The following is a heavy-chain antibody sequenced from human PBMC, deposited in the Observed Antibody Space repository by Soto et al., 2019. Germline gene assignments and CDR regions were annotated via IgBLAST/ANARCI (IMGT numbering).Heavy chain of an antibody. Sequence: TLSLTCTVSGGSISSYYWSWIRQPPGKALEWLARIDWDDDKYYSTSLKTRLTISKDTSKNQVVLTMTNMDPVDTATYYCARIQDTSGTAAASPFDYWGQGTLVTVSS. CDR1: GGSISSYYW. V-gene: IGHV2-70*11. J-gene: IGHJ4*02. CDR3: ARIQDTSGTAAASPFDY. CDR2: IDWDDDK. D-gene: IGHD3-10*01.